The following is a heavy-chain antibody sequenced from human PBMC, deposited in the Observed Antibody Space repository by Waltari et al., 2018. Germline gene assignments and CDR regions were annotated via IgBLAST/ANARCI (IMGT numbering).Heavy chain of an antibody. Sequence: QVQLVQSGAEVKKPGASVKGSCKASGYTFTSYAMHWVRQAPGQRLEWMGWINAGNCNTKYSQKFQGRVTITRYTSASPAYMELSSLRSEDTAVYYCARGIAAAGMYYFDYWGQGTLVTVSS. J-gene: IGHJ4*02. CDR1: GYTFTSYA. CDR2: INAGNCNT. CDR3: ARGIAAAGMYYFDY. V-gene: IGHV1-3*01. D-gene: IGHD6-13*01.